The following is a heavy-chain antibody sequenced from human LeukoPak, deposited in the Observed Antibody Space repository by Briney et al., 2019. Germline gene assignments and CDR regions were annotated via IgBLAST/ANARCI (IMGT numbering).Heavy chain of an antibody. D-gene: IGHD4-17*01. CDR1: GFTFSTYG. J-gene: IGHJ4*02. V-gene: IGHV3-30*18. CDR2: ISDDGRNK. CDR3: AKRPSDYGDYVTYFDY. Sequence: GRSLRLSCAASGFTFSTYGMHWVRQAPGKGLEWVGVISDDGRNKKYADSVKGRFTISRDNSKDTLYLQMNSLRDEDTAVYYCAKRPSDYGDYVTYFDYWGQGTLATVSS.